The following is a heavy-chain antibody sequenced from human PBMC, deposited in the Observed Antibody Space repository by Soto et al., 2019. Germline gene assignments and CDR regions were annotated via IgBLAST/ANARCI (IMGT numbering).Heavy chain of an antibody. J-gene: IGHJ5*02. CDR2: IIPIFGTA. CDR3: ARESTGYCSSTSCYTVWFDP. Sequence: SVKVSCKASGCAFSSYAISWLRQAPGQGLEWMGGIIPIFGTANYAQKFQGRVTITADKSTSTAYMELSSLRSEDTAVYYCARESTGYCSSTSCYTVWFDPWGQGTLVTVSS. V-gene: IGHV1-69*06. CDR1: GCAFSSYA. D-gene: IGHD2-2*02.